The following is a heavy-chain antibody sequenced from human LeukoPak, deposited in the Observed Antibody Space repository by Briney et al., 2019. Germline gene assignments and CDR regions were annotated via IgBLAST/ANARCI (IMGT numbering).Heavy chain of an antibody. CDR2: IYPGDADT. J-gene: IGHJ5*02. CDR3: ARHDGSSGWSAGWFDP. D-gene: IGHD6-19*01. V-gene: IGHV5-51*01. Sequence: GESLKISCKGSGYRFTSYWIGWVRQIPGKGLEWMGIIYPGDADTRYSPYFQGQVTISADKYISTAYLQWSSLKGSDTAMYYCARHDGSSGWSAGWFDPWGQGTLVTVSS. CDR1: GYRFTSYW.